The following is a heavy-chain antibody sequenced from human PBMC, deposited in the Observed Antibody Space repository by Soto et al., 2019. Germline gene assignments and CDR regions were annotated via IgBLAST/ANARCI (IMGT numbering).Heavy chain of an antibody. Sequence: QVQLVQSGAEVKKPGASVKVSCKASGYTFTSYGISWVRQAPGQGLEWMGWISAYNGNTNYAQKLQGRVTMTTDTSTSTAYMELRSLRSDDTAVYYCARDTYVRYFDWLGYSYGMDVWGQGTTVTVSS. CDR2: ISAYNGNT. D-gene: IGHD3-9*01. CDR1: GYTFTSYG. CDR3: ARDTYVRYFDWLGYSYGMDV. V-gene: IGHV1-18*01. J-gene: IGHJ6*02.